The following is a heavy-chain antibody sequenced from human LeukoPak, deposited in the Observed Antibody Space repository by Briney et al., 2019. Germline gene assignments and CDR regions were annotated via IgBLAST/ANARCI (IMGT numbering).Heavy chain of an antibody. V-gene: IGHV3-30*02. J-gene: IGHJ6*02. D-gene: IGHD2-2*01. CDR3: AKAYCSSTSCYAQGYYGMDV. Sequence: GGSLRLSCAASGFTFSSYGMHWVRQAPCKGLEWVAFIRYDGSNKYYADSVKGRFTISRDNSKNTLCLQMNSLRAEDTAVYYCAKAYCSSTSCYAQGYYGMDVWGQGTTVTVSS. CDR1: GFTFSSYG. CDR2: IRYDGSNK.